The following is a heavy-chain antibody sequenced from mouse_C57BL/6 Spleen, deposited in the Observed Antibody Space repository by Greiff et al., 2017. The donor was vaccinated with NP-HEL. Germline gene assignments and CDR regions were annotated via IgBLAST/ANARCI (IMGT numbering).Heavy chain of an antibody. V-gene: IGHV5-4*01. CDR2: ISDGGSYT. D-gene: IGHD1-1*02. Sequence: EVKVEESGGGLVKPGGSLKLSCAASGFTFSSYAMSWVRQTPEKRLEWVATISDGGSYTYYPDNVKGRFTISRDNAKNNLYLQMSHLKSEDTAMYYCAREERGSWYFDVWGTGTTVTVSS. CDR3: AREERGSWYFDV. CDR1: GFTFSSYA. J-gene: IGHJ1*03.